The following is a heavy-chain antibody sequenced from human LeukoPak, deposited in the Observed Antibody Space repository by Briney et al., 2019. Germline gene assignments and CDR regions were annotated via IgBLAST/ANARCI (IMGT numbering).Heavy chain of an antibody. CDR3: ARQDGSGSYLYGMDV. J-gene: IGHJ6*02. Sequence: GESLKISCKGSGYTFTNYWIGWVRQMPGKGLEFMGIIYPGDSDTRYSPSFQGQVTISVDKSINTAYLQWSSLKASDSAMYYCARQDGSGSYLYGMDVWGQGTTVTVSS. V-gene: IGHV5-51*01. D-gene: IGHD3-10*01. CDR2: IYPGDSDT. CDR1: GYTFTNYW.